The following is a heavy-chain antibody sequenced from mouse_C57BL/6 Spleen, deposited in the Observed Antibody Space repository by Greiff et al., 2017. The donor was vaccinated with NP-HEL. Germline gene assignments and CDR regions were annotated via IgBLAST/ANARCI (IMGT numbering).Heavy chain of an antibody. Sequence: VKLQESGAELVRPGASVTLSCKASGYTFTDYEMHWVKQTPVHGLEWIGAIDPETGGTAYNQKFKGKAILTADKSSSTAYMELRSLTSEDSAVYYCTRSSRLNAMDYWGQGTSVTVSS. CDR2: IDPETGGT. D-gene: IGHD1-2*01. J-gene: IGHJ4*01. CDR3: TRSSRLNAMDY. V-gene: IGHV1-15*01. CDR1: GYTFTDYE.